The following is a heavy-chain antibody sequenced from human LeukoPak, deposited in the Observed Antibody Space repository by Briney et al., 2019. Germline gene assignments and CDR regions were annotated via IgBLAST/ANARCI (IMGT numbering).Heavy chain of an antibody. CDR1: GFTVTNTY. J-gene: IGHJ5*02. D-gene: IGHD6-19*01. Sequence: GSLRLSCAASGFTVTNTYISWVRQAPGKGLEWLSVIYSGGSTYYADSVKGRFTMSRDNSKNTLYLQMNSLRAEDTAVYYCARDAYSSGWYGWFDPWGQGTLVTVSS. CDR3: ARDAYSSGWYGWFDP. V-gene: IGHV3-53*01. CDR2: IYSGGST.